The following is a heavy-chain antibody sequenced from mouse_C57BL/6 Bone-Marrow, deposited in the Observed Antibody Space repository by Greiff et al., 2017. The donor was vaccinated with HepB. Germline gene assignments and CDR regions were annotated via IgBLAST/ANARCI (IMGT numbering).Heavy chain of an antibody. CDR1: EYEFPSHD. D-gene: IGHD1-1*01. Sequence: EVHLVESGGGLVQPGESLKLSCESNEYEFPSHDMSWVRKTPEKRLELVAAINSDGGSTYYPDTMERRFIISRDNTKKTLYLQMSSLRSEDTALYYCARHGVPDYYHDGAMDYWGQGTSVTVSS. V-gene: IGHV5-2*01. CDR3: ARHGVPDYYHDGAMDY. J-gene: IGHJ4*01. CDR2: INSDGGST.